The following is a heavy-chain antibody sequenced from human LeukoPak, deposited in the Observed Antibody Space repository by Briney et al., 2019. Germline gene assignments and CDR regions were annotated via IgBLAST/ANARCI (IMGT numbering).Heavy chain of an antibody. D-gene: IGHD3-16*02. J-gene: IGHJ4*02. Sequence: SVKVSCKASGGTFSSYAISWVRQAPGQGLEWMGRIIPIFGTANYAQKFQGRVTITTDESTSTAYMELSSLRSEDTAVYYCARANYDYVWGSYRYPDYWGQGTLVTVSS. CDR3: ARANYDYVWGSYRYPDY. CDR2: IIPIFGTA. CDR1: GGTFSSYA. V-gene: IGHV1-69*05.